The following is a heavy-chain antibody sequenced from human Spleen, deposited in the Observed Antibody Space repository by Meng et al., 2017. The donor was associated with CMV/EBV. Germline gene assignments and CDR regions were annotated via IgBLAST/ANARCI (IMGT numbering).Heavy chain of an antibody. V-gene: IGHV3-11*01. D-gene: IGHD6-6*01. J-gene: IGHJ4*02. Sequence: GGSLRLSCAASGFSVSGYYMSWVRQAPGKGLEWISYISSSGSTIYYADSVKGRFTISRDNAKNSLFLQMNSLRAEDTAVYYCARWGWRTARVGPRFDYWGQGTLVTVSS. CDR2: ISSSGSTI. CDR1: GFSVSGYY. CDR3: ARWGWRTARVGPRFDY.